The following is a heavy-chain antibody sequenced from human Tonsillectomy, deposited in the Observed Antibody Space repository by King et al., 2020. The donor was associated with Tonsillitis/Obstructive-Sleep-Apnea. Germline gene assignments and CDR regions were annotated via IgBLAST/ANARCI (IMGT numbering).Heavy chain of an antibody. CDR2: INPSGGNT. Sequence: HVQLVESGAEVKKPGASVRVSCQASGYTFTSYYMHWVRQAPGQGLEWMGVINPSGGNTTYTQKFQGRVTMTRDTSTSTVSMELSSLRSEDTAVYYCARERCVRRKGYLPSQLDPWGQGTLVTVSS. J-gene: IGHJ5*02. CDR3: ARERCVRRKGYLPSQLDP. CDR1: GYTFTSYY. D-gene: IGHD3-10*02. V-gene: IGHV1-46*01.